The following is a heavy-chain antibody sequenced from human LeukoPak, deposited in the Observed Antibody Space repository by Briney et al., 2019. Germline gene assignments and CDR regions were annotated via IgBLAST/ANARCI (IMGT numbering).Heavy chain of an antibody. D-gene: IGHD3-16*02. CDR3: TTEGQAVTFGGVIVDYYFDY. J-gene: IGHJ4*02. V-gene: IGHV3-15*01. CDR2: IKSKTDGGTT. CDR1: GFTFSNAW. Sequence: GGSLRLSCAASGFTFSNAWMSWVRQAPGKGLEWVGRIKSKTDGGTTDYAAPVKGRFTISRDDSKNTLYLQMNSLKAEDTAVYYCTTEGQAVTFGGVIVDYYFDYWGQGTLVTVSS.